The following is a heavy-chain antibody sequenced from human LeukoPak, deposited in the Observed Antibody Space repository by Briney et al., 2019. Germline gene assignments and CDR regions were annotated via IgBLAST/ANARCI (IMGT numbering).Heavy chain of an antibody. CDR3: AKDRDCSVGSCYSAYYFDY. D-gene: IGHD2-15*01. CDR1: GFTFSSYA. V-gene: IGHV3-23*01. J-gene: IGHJ4*02. Sequence: GGSLRLSFAASGFTFSSYAMSWVGQAPGKGLAGVSAISGSGGSTYYADAVKVRLTISRDNSKNTLYLQMNSLRAEDTAVYYCAKDRDCSVGSCYSAYYFDYWGQGTLVTVSS. CDR2: ISGSGGST.